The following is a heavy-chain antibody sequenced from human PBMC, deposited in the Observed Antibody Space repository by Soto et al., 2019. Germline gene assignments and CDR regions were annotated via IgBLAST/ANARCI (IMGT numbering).Heavy chain of an antibody. J-gene: IGHJ6*03. CDR3: ARGPHQYHYYYYMDV. V-gene: IGHV4-34*01. CDR1: GGSFSGYY. Sequence: SETLSLTCAVYGGSFSGYYWSWIRQPPGKGLEWIGEINHSGSTNYNPSLKSRVTISVDTSKNQFSLKLSSVTAADTAVYYCARGPHQYHYYYYMDVWGKGTTVTVSS. CDR2: INHSGST.